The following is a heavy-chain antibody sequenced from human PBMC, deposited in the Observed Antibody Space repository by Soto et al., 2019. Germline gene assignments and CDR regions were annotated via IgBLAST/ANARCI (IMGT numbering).Heavy chain of an antibody. CDR1: GYTFTSYG. J-gene: IGHJ6*03. CDR2: ISAYNGNT. Sequence: ASVKVSCKASGYTFTSYGISWVRQAPGQGLEWMGWISAYNGNTNYAQKLQGRVTMTTETSTSTAYMELRSLRSDDTAVYYCARNLGYCSSTSCYPESYYYYMDVWGKGTTVTVSS. CDR3: ARNLGYCSSTSCYPESYYYYMDV. V-gene: IGHV1-18*01. D-gene: IGHD2-2*01.